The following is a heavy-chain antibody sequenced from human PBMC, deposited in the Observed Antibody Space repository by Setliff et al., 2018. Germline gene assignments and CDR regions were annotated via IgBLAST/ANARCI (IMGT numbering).Heavy chain of an antibody. CDR1: GFTFDDYA. D-gene: IGHD2-2*01. J-gene: IGHJ4*02. CDR3: AKGYCSSSASGFDY. V-gene: IGHV3-9*03. CDR2: ISWNSGIV. Sequence: GGSLRLSCAASGFTFDDYAMHWVRQAPGKGLEWVSGISWNSGIVAYADSVKGRFTISRDNAKNSLYLQMNSLRAEDMALYYCAKGYCSSSASGFDYWGQGTLVTVSS.